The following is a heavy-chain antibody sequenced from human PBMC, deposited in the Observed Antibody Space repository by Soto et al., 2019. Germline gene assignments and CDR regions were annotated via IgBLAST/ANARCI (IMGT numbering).Heavy chain of an antibody. V-gene: IGHV3-74*01. CDR2: INSSGGST. D-gene: IGHD1-20*01. J-gene: IGHJ4*02. Sequence: GGSLRLSCAASGFTFSSYWMHWVRQAPGKGLEWVSRINSSGGSTSYADSVKGRFTISRDNSKNTLYLQMNNLRAEDTAVYYCAKPPDYNWNDYWGQGTLVTVSS. CDR1: GFTFSSYW. CDR3: AKPPDYNWNDY.